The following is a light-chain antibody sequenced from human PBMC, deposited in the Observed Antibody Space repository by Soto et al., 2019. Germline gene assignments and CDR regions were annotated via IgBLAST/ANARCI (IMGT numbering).Light chain of an antibody. Sequence: QSALTQPPSASGSPGQSVTISCTGTSSDVGGYNYVSWYQQHPGKAPKLMIYEVSKRPSGVPDRFSGSKSGNTASLTVSGLQDEDEADYYCSSYAGSNRVVFGGGTKVTVL. CDR3: SSYAGSNRVV. CDR2: EVS. CDR1: SSDVGGYNY. V-gene: IGLV2-8*01. J-gene: IGLJ2*01.